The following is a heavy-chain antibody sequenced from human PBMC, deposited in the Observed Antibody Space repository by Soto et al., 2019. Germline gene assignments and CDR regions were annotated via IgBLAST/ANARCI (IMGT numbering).Heavy chain of an antibody. J-gene: IGHJ4*02. Sequence: EVQLLESGGGLVQPGGSLRLSCAASGFTFTNYAMTWVRQAPGRWLEWVSTIIATGGTFYGDTVKGRFTISRDNSRSTLYHQMNSLRADDAAIYYCARTDKFTSQSSGWANRFDCWGQGTLVTVSS. CDR1: GFTFTNYA. D-gene: IGHD6-19*01. CDR3: ARTDKFTSQSSGWANRFDC. V-gene: IGHV3-23*01. CDR2: IIATGGT.